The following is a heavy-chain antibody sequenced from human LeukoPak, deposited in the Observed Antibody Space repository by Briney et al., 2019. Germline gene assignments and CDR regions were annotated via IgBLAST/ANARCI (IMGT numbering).Heavy chain of an antibody. J-gene: IGHJ4*02. CDR3: AKDGIGSGYFYYFDN. D-gene: IGHD3-22*01. V-gene: IGHV3-23*01. CDR2: ISASGGTT. CDR1: GFSFGNHP. Sequence: GGSLRLSCAAAGFSFGNHPMSWVRQAPGKGLEWVSAISASGGTTHYADSVKGRFTISRDNSKNNLYLQLSSLRAEDTAIYHCAKDGIGSGYFYYFDNWGQGTLVTVSS.